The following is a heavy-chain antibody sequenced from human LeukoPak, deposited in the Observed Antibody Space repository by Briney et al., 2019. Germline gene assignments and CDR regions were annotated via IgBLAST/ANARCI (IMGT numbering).Heavy chain of an antibody. Sequence: GGSLRLSCAASGFTFSSYAMPWVRQAPGKGLEWVAVISYDGSNKYYADSVKGRFTISRDNSKNTLYLQMNSLRAEDTAVYYCATSMTTVVTFFDYWGQGTLVTVSS. V-gene: IGHV3-30-3*01. J-gene: IGHJ4*02. D-gene: IGHD4-17*01. CDR3: ATSMTTVVTFFDY. CDR1: GFTFSSYA. CDR2: ISYDGSNK.